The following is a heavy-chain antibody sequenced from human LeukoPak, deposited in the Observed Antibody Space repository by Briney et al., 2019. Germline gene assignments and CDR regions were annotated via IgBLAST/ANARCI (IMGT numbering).Heavy chain of an antibody. CDR1: GFTFS. J-gene: IGHJ4*02. CDR2: ISSDGSRK. Sequence: GGSLRLSCAASGFTFSMHWVRQPPGRGLEWVSFISSDGSRKYYGDFVEGRFTVSRDNSMHTLYLQVDTLRAEDTAMYYCAKGDGSGSFLIDYWGQGTLVTVSS. V-gene: IGHV3-30*18. CDR3: AKGDGSGSFLIDY. D-gene: IGHD3-10*01.